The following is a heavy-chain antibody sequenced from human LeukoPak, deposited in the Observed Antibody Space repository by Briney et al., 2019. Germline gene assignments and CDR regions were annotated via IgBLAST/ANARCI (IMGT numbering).Heavy chain of an antibody. CDR3: ARLWFGDAAGY. CDR1: GYTFTSYA. J-gene: IGHJ4*02. Sequence: SVKVSCKASGYTFTSYAISWVRQAPGQGLEWMGRIIPILGIANYAQKFQGRVTITADKSTSTAYMELSSLRSEDTAVYYCARLWFGDAAGYWGQGTLVTVSS. V-gene: IGHV1-69*04. CDR2: IIPILGIA. D-gene: IGHD3-10*01.